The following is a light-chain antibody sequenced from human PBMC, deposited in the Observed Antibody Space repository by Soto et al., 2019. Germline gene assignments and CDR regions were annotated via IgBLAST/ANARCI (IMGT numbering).Light chain of an antibody. V-gene: IGLV2-14*01. CDR3: KSYNSSRTVV. Sequence: QSVLTQPASVSGAPGQWITISCTGSSSDVGECNYVHWYQQHPGTAPKLLIYGVSNRPSGVSNRFSGSKSGNSASLTISGLQAEDEADYYCKSYNSSRTVVFGGGTKLTVL. J-gene: IGLJ2*01. CDR1: SSDVGECNY. CDR2: GVS.